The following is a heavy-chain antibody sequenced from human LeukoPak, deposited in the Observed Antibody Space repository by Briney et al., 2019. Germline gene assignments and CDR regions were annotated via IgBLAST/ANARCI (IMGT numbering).Heavy chain of an antibody. CDR3: ARFVEGPTYFAY. D-gene: IGHD1-26*01. J-gene: IGHJ4*02. CDR2: IYHSGST. V-gene: IGHV4-39*07. Sequence: SETLSLTCTVSGGSISSGSYYWSWIRQPPGKGLEWIGSIYHSGSTYYNPSLKSRVTISVDTSKNQFSLKLSSVTAADTAMYYCARFVEGPTYFAYWGQGTLVTVSS. CDR1: GGSISSGSYY.